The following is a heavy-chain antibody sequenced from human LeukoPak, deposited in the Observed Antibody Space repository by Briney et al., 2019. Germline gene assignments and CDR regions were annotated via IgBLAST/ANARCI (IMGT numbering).Heavy chain of an antibody. V-gene: IGHV3-23*01. Sequence: GGSLRLSCAASGFTFSTYAMTWVRQAPGKGLEWVSSITGSGDGTSAADSVTGRFSISRDNSQSTLYLQMNSLRVEDTAVYYCAKAGLVRGGALDSWGQGTLVTVSS. CDR3: AKAGLVRGGALDS. J-gene: IGHJ4*02. CDR1: GFTFSTYA. D-gene: IGHD4/OR15-4a*01. CDR2: ITGSGDGT.